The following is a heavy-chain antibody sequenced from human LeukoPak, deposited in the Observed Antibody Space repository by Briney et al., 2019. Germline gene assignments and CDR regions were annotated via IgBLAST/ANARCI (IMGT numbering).Heavy chain of an antibody. J-gene: IGHJ4*02. CDR2: ISGSGGST. V-gene: IGHV3-23*01. CDR3: AKGRYGDYSFEY. Sequence: GGSLRLSCAASGFTFSSYAMSWVRQAPGKGLEWVSAISGSGGSTYYADSVKGRFTISRDNSKNTLYLQMNSLRAEDTALYYCAKGRYGDYSFEYWGQGTLVTVSS. D-gene: IGHD4-17*01. CDR1: GFTFSSYA.